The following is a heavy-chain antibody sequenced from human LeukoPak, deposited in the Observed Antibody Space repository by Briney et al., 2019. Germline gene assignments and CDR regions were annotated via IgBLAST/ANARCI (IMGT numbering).Heavy chain of an antibody. J-gene: IGHJ4*02. D-gene: IGHD2-8*02. CDR2: IYSGGST. V-gene: IGHV3-53*01. CDR1: GFIVSSDY. CDR3: ASGGKYCTGGACYGD. Sequence: GGPLTLSCAASGFIVSSDYNSWVRQTPGKGLEWVSDIYSGGSTFYADSVKGRFTISRDNSKNTVYLQMSSLRGEDTAVFYCASGGKYCTGGACYGDWGQGTLVTVSS.